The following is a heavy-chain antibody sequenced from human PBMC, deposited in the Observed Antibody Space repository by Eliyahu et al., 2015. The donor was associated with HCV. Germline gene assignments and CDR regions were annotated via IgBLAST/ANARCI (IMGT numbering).Heavy chain of an antibody. CDR1: GDSIISTSHY. Sequence: QLQLQESGPGLAKPSETLSLTCTVSGDSIISTSHYWDWVRQPPGKALEWIGSVYYSGRTYYNTSFKGRVTMSADTNNNQFSLRLSSVTAADTALYYCARRFGGSNARVDFWGPGTLVTVSS. CDR2: VYYSGRT. D-gene: IGHD1-26*01. V-gene: IGHV4-39*01. J-gene: IGHJ4*02. CDR3: ARRFGGSNARVDF.